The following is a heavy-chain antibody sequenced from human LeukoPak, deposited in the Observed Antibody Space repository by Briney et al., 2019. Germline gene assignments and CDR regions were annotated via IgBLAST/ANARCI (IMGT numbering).Heavy chain of an antibody. D-gene: IGHD7-27*01. CDR1: GFRISTYG. V-gene: IGHV3-33*01. CDR3: ARGKVRLLGYYDYSNAMDV. Sequence: GGSLRLSCAASGFRISTYGIHWVRQAPGKGLEWVALIWYDGDRKYYVDSVKGRFTISGDNSTNTVYLQMNSLRADDTAVYFCARGKVRLLGYYDYSNAMDVWGQGTTVSVSS. J-gene: IGHJ6*02. CDR2: IWYDGDRK.